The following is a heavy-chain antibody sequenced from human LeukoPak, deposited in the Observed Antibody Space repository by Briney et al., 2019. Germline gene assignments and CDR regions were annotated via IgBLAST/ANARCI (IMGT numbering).Heavy chain of an antibody. CDR2: IYYSGST. J-gene: IGHJ4*02. CDR3: ARMRDYYDSSGYLDY. V-gene: IGHV4-39*01. D-gene: IGHD3-22*01. Sequence: SETLSLTCTVSGGSISSSSYYWGWTRQPPGKGLEWIGSIYYSGSTYYNPSLKSRVTISVDTSKNQFSLKLSSVTAADTAVYYCARMRDYYDSSGYLDYWGQGTLVTVSS. CDR1: GGSISSSSYY.